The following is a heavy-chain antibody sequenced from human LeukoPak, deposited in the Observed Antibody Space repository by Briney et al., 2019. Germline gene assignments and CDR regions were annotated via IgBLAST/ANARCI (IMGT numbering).Heavy chain of an antibody. Sequence: SETLSLTCAVYGGSFSGYYWSWIRQPPGKGLEWIGEINHSGSTNYNPSLKSRVTISVDTSKNQFSLKLSSVTAADTAVYYCARDRRTPAAGFDYWGQGTLVTVSS. CDR2: INHSGST. CDR1: GGSFSGYY. V-gene: IGHV4-34*01. CDR3: ARDRRTPAAGFDY. D-gene: IGHD6-13*01. J-gene: IGHJ4*01.